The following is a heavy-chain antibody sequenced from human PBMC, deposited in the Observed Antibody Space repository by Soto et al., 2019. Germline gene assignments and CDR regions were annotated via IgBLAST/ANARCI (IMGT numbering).Heavy chain of an antibody. D-gene: IGHD3-10*01. V-gene: IGHV1-46*01. Sequence: ASVKVSCKASKYTFISYHIHWVLQSPLKVLEWLGIINPIGAYTSYAQKFQGRVTMTRDTSTSTVYMELSSLRFEDTAMYYCARDISISMVRGVISHWGQGTLVTVSS. J-gene: IGHJ4*02. CDR1: KYTFISYH. CDR2: INPIGAYT. CDR3: ARDISISMVRGVISH.